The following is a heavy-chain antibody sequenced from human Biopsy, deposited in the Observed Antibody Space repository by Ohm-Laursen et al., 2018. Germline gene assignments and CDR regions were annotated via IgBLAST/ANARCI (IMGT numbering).Heavy chain of an antibody. CDR3: AGDDDFWSGYYDYQQSGMDV. CDR2: ISSTSDYI. D-gene: IGHD3-3*01. Sequence: SLSLSCAASGFTFSIYTMTWVRHAPGRGLERVSSISSTSDYIYYADSVKGRFTISRDSTKNSLYLQMNSVRAEDTAVYYCAGDDDFWSGYYDYQQSGMDVWGQGTTVTVSS. V-gene: IGHV3-21*01. J-gene: IGHJ6*02. CDR1: GFTFSIYT.